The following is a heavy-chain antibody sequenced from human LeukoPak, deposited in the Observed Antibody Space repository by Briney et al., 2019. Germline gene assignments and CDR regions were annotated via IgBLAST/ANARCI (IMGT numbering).Heavy chain of an antibody. CDR1: GFTFSSYS. Sequence: GGSLRLSCAASGFTFSSYSMNWVRQAPGKGLEWVANIKQDGSEKYYVDSVKGRFTISRDNAKNSLYLQMNSLRAEDTAVYYCARVRKWLVVFQTYGAFDIWGQGTMVTVSS. CDR3: ARVRKWLVVFQTYGAFDI. D-gene: IGHD6-19*01. J-gene: IGHJ3*02. V-gene: IGHV3-7*01. CDR2: IKQDGSEK.